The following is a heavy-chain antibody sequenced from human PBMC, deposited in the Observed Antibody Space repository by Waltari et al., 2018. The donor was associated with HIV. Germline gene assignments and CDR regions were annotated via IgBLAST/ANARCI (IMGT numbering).Heavy chain of an antibody. CDR2: IGRSGTTI. V-gene: IGHV3-48*03. J-gene: IGHJ6*02. CDR1: GCPLRCSE. CDR3: ARVNQVLYYGMDV. D-gene: IGHD2-2*02. Sequence: EMPLVESGGGLVQPGGSLRLSCVASGCPLRCSEMNWVRQVPGKGLEWISYIGRSGTTISYADSVKGRFTFSRDNAKKSLFLQMNSLRVEDTAVYWCARVNQVLYYGMDVWGQGTTVTVSS.